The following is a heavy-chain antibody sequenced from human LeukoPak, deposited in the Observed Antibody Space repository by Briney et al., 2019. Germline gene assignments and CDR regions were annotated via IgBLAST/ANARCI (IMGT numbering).Heavy chain of an antibody. CDR2: IIPIFGTA. J-gene: IGHJ5*02. CDR1: GGTFSSYA. CDR3: ARDRVNYYDSSGQGNWFDP. Sequence: FSVKVSCKASGGTFSSYAISWVRQAPGQGLEWMGGIIPIFGTANYAQKFQGRVTITADESTSTAYMELSSLRSEDTAVYYCARDRVNYYDSSGQGNWFDPWGQGTPGTVSS. D-gene: IGHD3-22*01. V-gene: IGHV1-69*01.